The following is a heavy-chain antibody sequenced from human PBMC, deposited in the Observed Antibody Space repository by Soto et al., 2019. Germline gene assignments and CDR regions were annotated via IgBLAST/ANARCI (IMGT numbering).Heavy chain of an antibody. Sequence: PSETLSLTCTVSGGSISSYYWSWIRQPPGKGLEWIGYIYYSGSTNYNPSLKSRVTISVDTSKNQFSLKLSSVTAADTAVYYCARSAGSWYSYFQHWGQGTLVTVSS. J-gene: IGHJ1*01. CDR2: IYYSGST. CDR1: GGSISSYY. CDR3: ARSAGSWYSYFQH. V-gene: IGHV4-59*01. D-gene: IGHD6-13*01.